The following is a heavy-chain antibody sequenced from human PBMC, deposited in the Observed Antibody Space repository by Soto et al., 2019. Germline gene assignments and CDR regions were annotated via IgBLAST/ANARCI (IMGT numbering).Heavy chain of an antibody. D-gene: IGHD6-6*01. CDR1: GYSFTSYW. J-gene: IGHJ4*02. CDR3: ARLSIAVFPSTRSMTYYFDF. V-gene: IGHV5-51*01. Sequence: SLKISCKGSGYSFTSYWIGRVRQMPGKGLEWMGIIYPGDSDTRYSPSFQGQVTISADKSISTAYLQWSSLKASDTAMYYCARLSIAVFPSTRSMTYYFDFCGQGTLVTVSS. CDR2: IYPGDSDT.